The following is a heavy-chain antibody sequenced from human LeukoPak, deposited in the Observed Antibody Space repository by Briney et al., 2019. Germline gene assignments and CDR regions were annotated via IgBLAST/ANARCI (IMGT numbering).Heavy chain of an antibody. CDR2: IYYSGST. CDR3: ARRDGSSWDQEHYYMDV. V-gene: IGHV4-59*01. Sequence: SETLSLTCTVPGGSISSYYWSWIRQPPGKGLEWIGYIYYSGSTNYNPSLKSRVTISVDTSKNQFSLKLSSVTAEDTAVYYCARRDGSSWDQEHYYMDVWGKGTTVTVSS. J-gene: IGHJ6*03. D-gene: IGHD6-13*01. CDR1: GGSISSYY.